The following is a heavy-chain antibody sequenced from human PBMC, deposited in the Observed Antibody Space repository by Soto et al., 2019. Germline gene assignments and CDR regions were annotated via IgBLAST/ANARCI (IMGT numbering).Heavy chain of an antibody. V-gene: IGHV4-30-2*01. D-gene: IGHD3-10*01. CDR1: VGSITSGAYS. CDR3: ARVTLVRGRNTYYFDN. CDR2: IYQSGST. Sequence: SETLSLTCTFSVGSITSGAYSWSWIRQPPGKGLQWIGYIYQSGSTYYNPSLQSRVTISIDRSKNQFSLNLSSVTAADTAMYYCARVTLVRGRNTYYFDNWGQGTLVTVSS. J-gene: IGHJ4*02.